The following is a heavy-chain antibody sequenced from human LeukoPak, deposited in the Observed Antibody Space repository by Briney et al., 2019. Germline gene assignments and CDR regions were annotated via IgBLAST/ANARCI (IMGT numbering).Heavy chain of an antibody. V-gene: IGHV4-39*07. D-gene: IGHD3-22*01. J-gene: IGHJ4*02. Sequence: PSETLSLTCTVSGGSISSYYWSWIRQPPGKGLEWIGSIHYSGSTYYNPSLKSRVTISVDKSKNQFSLKLSSVTAADTAVYYCARDEEDSSGYYPAYWGQGTLVTVSS. CDR1: GGSISSYY. CDR3: ARDEEDSSGYYPAY. CDR2: IHYSGST.